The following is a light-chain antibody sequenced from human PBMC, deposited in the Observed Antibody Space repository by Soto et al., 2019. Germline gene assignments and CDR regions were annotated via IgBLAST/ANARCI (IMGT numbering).Light chain of an antibody. V-gene: IGKV1-33*01. Sequence: DIQMTQSPSSLSASVGDRVTITCQASQDITNYLSWYQQKPGKAPELLIYDASNLETGVPSRFSGSGSGTDFTFTISSLQPEDTATYYCQQYDTLPFTFGPGTKVDIK. CDR1: QDITNY. CDR3: QQYDTLPFT. CDR2: DAS. J-gene: IGKJ3*01.